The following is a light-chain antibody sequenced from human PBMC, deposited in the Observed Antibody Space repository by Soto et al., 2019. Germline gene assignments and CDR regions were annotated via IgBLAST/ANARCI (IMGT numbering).Light chain of an antibody. Sequence: IVLTQSPGTLSLSPGERATLSCRAGHSVSGSFLAWYQQKPGQAPRLLIYGASSRATGIPDRFIGSGSGTDFTLTISRLEPEDFAVYYCQQYGSSLITFGHGTRLEIK. CDR2: GAS. J-gene: IGKJ5*01. CDR1: HSVSGSF. CDR3: QQYGSSLIT. V-gene: IGKV3-20*01.